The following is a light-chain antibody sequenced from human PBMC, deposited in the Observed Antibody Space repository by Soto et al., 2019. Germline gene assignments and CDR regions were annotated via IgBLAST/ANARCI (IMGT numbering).Light chain of an antibody. V-gene: IGLV1-40*01. Sequence: QAVVTQPPSVSGAPGQRVTISCTGSSSNIGADYDVHWYQQLPGTAPKLLIYGNSNRPSGVPDRFSGSKSGTSASLAITGLQAEDEADYYCQSYDFSLRGSVFGGGTKLTVL. J-gene: IGLJ2*01. CDR1: SSNIGADYD. CDR3: QSYDFSLRGSV. CDR2: GNS.